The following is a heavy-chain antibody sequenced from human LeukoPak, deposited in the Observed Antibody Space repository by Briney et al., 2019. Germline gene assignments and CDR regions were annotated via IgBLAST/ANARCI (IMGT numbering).Heavy chain of an antibody. CDR2: IYYSGST. V-gene: IGHV4-59*01. Sequence: SETLSLTCTVSGGSISSYYWSWIRQPPGKGLEWIGYIYYSGSTNYNPSLKSRVTISVDTSKNQFSLKLSSVTAADTAVYYCARGGGYIGAFDIWAKGQWSPSLQ. CDR3: ARGGGYIGAFDI. J-gene: IGHJ3*02. D-gene: IGHD6-13*01. CDR1: GGSISSYY.